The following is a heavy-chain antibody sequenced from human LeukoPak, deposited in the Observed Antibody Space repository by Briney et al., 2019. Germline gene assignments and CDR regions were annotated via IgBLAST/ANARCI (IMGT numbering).Heavy chain of an antibody. J-gene: IGHJ4*02. CDR1: GYSFTSYW. V-gene: IGHV5-51*01. CDR3: ARLVRELGEAGY. CDR2: IYPGDSDT. Sequence: GESLKISCKGSGYSFTSYWIGWVRPVPGKGLEWRGIIYPGDSDTRYSPCFQGQVTISADKSISTAYLQWSSLKASDTAMYYCARLVRELGEAGYWGQGTLVTVSS. D-gene: IGHD1-26*01.